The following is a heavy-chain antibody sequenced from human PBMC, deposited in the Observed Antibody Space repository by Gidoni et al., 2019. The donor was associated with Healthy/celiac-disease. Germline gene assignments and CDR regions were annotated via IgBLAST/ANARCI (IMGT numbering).Heavy chain of an antibody. J-gene: IGHJ6*03. D-gene: IGHD2-2*01. CDR2: IIPIFGTA. CDR1: GVTFSSYA. Sequence: QVQLVQSGAEVKKPGSSVKVSCKASGVTFSSYAISWVRQAPGQGLEWMGGIIPIFGTANYAQKFQGRVTITADESTSTAYMELSSLRSEDTAVYYCATGYCSSTSCPTPLDYYYYYMDVWGKGTTVTVSS. CDR3: ATGYCSSTSCPTPLDYYYYYMDV. V-gene: IGHV1-69*01.